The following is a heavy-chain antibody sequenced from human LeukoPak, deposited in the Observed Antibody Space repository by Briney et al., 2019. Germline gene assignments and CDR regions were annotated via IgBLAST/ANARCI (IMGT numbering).Heavy chain of an antibody. V-gene: IGHV1-2*02. CDR3: ARDGSPNYVDTAMVTLMDYYYYMDV. CDR1: GYTFTGYY. CDR2: INPNSGGT. J-gene: IGHJ6*03. Sequence: GASVKVSCKASGYTFTGYYMHWVRQAPGQGLEWMGWINPNSGGTNYAQKFQGRVTMTRDTSISTAYMELSRLRPDDTAFYYCARDGSPNYVDTAMVTLMDYYYYMDVWGKGTTVTVSS. D-gene: IGHD5-18*01.